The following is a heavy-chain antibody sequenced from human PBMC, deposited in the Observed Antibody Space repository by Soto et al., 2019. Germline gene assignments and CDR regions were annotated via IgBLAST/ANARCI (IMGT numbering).Heavy chain of an antibody. D-gene: IGHD4-17*01. CDR1: GFTVSSNF. CDR2: IYSDGST. Sequence: EVHLVVSGGGLVQPGGSLRLSCAASGFTVSSNFMSWVRQAPGKGLEWVSIIYSDGSTYYADSVKGRFTISRDNSKNTRYLQMNSLRADDTAVYYCASRRNPYGAYDYWGQGTLVTVSS. J-gene: IGHJ4*02. CDR3: ASRRNPYGAYDY. V-gene: IGHV3-66*01.